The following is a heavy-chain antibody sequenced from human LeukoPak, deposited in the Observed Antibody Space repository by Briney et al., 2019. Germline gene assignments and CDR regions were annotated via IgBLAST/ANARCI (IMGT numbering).Heavy chain of an antibody. CDR3: ARADYDILTGYPSWFDP. J-gene: IGHJ5*02. CDR2: IYTSGST. CDR1: GGSISSYY. D-gene: IGHD3-9*01. Sequence: SETLSLTCTVSGGSISSYYWSWIRQPAGKGLEWIGRIYTSGSTNYNPSLKSRVTMSVDTSKNQFSLKLSSVTAADTAVYYCARADYDILTGYPSWFDPWGQGTLVTVSS. V-gene: IGHV4-4*07.